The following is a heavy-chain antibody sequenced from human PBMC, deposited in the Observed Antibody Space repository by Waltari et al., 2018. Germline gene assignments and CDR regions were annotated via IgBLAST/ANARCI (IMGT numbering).Heavy chain of an antibody. D-gene: IGHD5-18*01. CDR2: ISSSGSTI. CDR1: GFTFSSYE. V-gene: IGHV3-48*03. Sequence: EVQLVESGGGLVQPGGSLRLSCAASGFTFSSYEMNWVRQAPGKGLEWVSYISSSGSTIYYADSVKGRFTISRDNAKNSLYLQMNSLRAEDTAVYYCARVPNVISWIQLFYYYYMDVWGKGTTVTVSS. J-gene: IGHJ6*03. CDR3: ARVPNVISWIQLFYYYYMDV.